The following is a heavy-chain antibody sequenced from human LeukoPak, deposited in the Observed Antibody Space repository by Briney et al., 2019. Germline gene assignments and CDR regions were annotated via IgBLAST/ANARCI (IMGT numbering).Heavy chain of an antibody. CDR3: ARGISLTTTFY. Sequence: PGGSLRLSCAASGFNFSSYAMHWVRQAPGKGLEWVAVISYDGSNQYYADSVKGRFTISRDNAKNSLYLQMNSLRAEDTAVYYCARGISLTTTFYWGQGTLVTVSS. J-gene: IGHJ4*02. V-gene: IGHV3-30-3*01. CDR2: ISYDGSNQ. CDR1: GFNFSSYA. D-gene: IGHD1-26*01.